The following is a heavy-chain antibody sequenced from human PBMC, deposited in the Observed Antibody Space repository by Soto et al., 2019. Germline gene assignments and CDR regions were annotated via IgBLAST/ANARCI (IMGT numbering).Heavy chain of an antibody. CDR1: GVTFGGYA. J-gene: IGHJ4*02. Sequence: EGQLVESGGGLVKPGRSLRLSCPTSGVTFGGYAMSGFRQALGKGLEWVVFFTSKAYGETTEYAASGKGRFTISRDESKSIAHLQMNSLKTEDTAVYYCTKVGQWEGIGFGSDYWGQGTLVTVSS. CDR3: TKVGQWEGIGFGSDY. V-gene: IGHV3-49*05. D-gene: IGHD1-26*01. CDR2: FTSKAYGETT.